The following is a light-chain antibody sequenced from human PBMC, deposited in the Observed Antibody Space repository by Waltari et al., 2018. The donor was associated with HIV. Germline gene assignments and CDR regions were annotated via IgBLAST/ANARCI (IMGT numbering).Light chain of an antibody. CDR3: YSTDSSDNYGV. CDR2: EDN. V-gene: IGLV3-10*01. J-gene: IGLJ3*02. CDR1: ALPKRY. Sequence: SYELTQPPSVSVSPGQTARIPCSGDALPKRYTYWSQQQYGQAPVLVIHEDNKRPSGIPERFSGSSSGTMATLTINGAQVGDEADYYCYSTDSSDNYGVFGGGTKLTVL.